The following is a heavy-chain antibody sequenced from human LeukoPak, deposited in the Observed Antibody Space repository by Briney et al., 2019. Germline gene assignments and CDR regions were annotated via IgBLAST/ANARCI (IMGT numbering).Heavy chain of an antibody. J-gene: IGHJ4*02. CDR2: MYYSGNSFT. CDR1: GDSISTTTYY. Sequence: SETLSLTCTVSGDSISTTTYYWGWIRQPPGKGLEWIGSMYYSGNSFTFYNPSLKSRVTVSVDTSKNQFSLKLTSVTAADTAVYYCARNLAPGVVVTAIPGYWGQGTLVTVSS. V-gene: IGHV4-39*01. D-gene: IGHD2-21*02. CDR3: ARNLAPGVVVTAIPGY.